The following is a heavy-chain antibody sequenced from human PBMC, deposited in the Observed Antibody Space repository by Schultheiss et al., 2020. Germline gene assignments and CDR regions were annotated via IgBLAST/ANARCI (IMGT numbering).Heavy chain of an antibody. CDR1: GFTFSTYD. D-gene: IGHD3-3*01. CDR3: AKAGITRIQGAFDI. V-gene: IGHV3-13*05. Sequence: GGSLRLSCAASGFTFSTYDMHMHWVRQATGEGLEWVSAIGTAGDPYYPGSVKGRFTISRDNAKNSLYLQMNSLRTEDTAVYYCAKAGITRIQGAFDIWGQGTMVTVSS. CDR2: IGTAGDP. J-gene: IGHJ3*02.